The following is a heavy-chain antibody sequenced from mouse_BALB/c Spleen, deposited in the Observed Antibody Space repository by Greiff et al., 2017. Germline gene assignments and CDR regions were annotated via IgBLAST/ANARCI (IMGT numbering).Heavy chain of an antibody. J-gene: IGHJ3*01. Sequence: DVMLVESGGGLVKPGGSLKLSCAASGFTFSDYYMYWVRQTPEKRLEWVATISDGGSYTYYPDSVKGRFTISRDNAKNNLYLQMSSLKSEDTAMYYCARDPLYDYDGGSLAYWGQGTLVTVSA. D-gene: IGHD2-4*01. CDR2: ISDGGSYT. CDR3: ARDPLYDYDGGSLAY. V-gene: IGHV5-4*02. CDR1: GFTFSDYY.